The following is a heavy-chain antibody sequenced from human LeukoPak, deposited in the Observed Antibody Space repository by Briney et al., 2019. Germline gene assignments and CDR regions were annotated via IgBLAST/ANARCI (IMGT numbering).Heavy chain of an antibody. D-gene: IGHD3-22*01. V-gene: IGHV3-30*18. J-gene: IGHJ4*02. CDR1: GFSFSSYG. Sequence: GRSLRLSCAASGFSFSSYGMHWVRQAPGKGLEWVALISYDGSNKYYADSVNGRFTISRDNSKNTLYLQMNSLRAEDTAVYYCAKEWYYYDTSGYYSYFGYWGQGTLVTVSS. CDR2: ISYDGSNK. CDR3: AKEWYYYDTSGYYSYFGY.